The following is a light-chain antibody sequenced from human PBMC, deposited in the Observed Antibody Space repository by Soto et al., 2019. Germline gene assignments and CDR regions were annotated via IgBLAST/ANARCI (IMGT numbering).Light chain of an antibody. V-gene: IGKV1-39*01. CDR1: QPVTNY. J-gene: IGKJ1*01. CDR2: AAS. Sequence: DIQMTQSPSSLSASVGDRATMTFRASQPVTNYLSWYQQKPGKAPTLLIYAASRLQSGVPSRFSAGGSGTEFTLSINSLLPEDFATYYCQQSYIAPWTFGQGTKVDIK. CDR3: QQSYIAPWT.